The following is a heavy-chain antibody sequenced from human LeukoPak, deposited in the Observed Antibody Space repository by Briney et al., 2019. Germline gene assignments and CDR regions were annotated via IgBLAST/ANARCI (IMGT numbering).Heavy chain of an antibody. J-gene: IGHJ4*02. CDR2: LSYGDDGT. Sequence: AGSLRLSCAASESTMRDHAISWVRQAPGKGLEWVSALSYGDDGTYYADSVKGRFTVFKDKIIGTFYLHMNSLKVEETAMYFCVRDGAQPGYYFDFWGQGSLVTVSS. V-gene: IGHV3-23*01. D-gene: IGHD1-26*01. CDR3: VRDGAQPGYYFDF. CDR1: ESTMRDHA.